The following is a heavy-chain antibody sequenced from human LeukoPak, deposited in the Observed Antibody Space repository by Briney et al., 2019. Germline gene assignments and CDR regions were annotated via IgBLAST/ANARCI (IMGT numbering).Heavy chain of an antibody. D-gene: IGHD2-15*01. J-gene: IGHJ4*02. CDR3: ARRVWYQEEVVRFDY. Sequence: ASVKVSCKASGYTFTSYAMHWVRQAPGQRLEWMGWINAGNGNTKYSQKFQGRVTITADESTSTAYMELSSLRSEDTAVYYCARRVWYQEEVVRFDYWGQGTLVTVSS. CDR2: INAGNGNT. V-gene: IGHV1-3*01. CDR1: GYTFTSYA.